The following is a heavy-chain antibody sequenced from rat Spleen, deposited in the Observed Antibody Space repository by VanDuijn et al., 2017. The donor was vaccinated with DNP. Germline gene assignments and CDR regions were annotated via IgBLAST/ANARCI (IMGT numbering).Heavy chain of an antibody. CDR3: ARWYNSGYYFDY. J-gene: IGHJ2*01. CDR1: EFTFNTYW. CDR2: LRSSGDNT. Sequence: EVQLVESGGDLVQPGRSLKLSCVVSEFTFNTYWMTWFRQVPGKGLEWVASLRSSGDNTFYPDSVKGRLTISRDNAKNTLYLQMNSLRSEDMATYYCARWYNSGYYFDYWGQGVMVTVS. V-gene: IGHV5-31*01. D-gene: IGHD4-3*01.